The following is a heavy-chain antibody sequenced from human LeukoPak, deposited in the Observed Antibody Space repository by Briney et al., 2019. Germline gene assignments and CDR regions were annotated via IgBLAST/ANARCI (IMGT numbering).Heavy chain of an antibody. CDR3: AKEVTTPYFDY. CDR2: ISGSGAGT. CDR1: GFTFSSYA. J-gene: IGHJ4*02. Sequence: TGGSLRLSCAASGFTFSSYAMSWVRQAPGKGLDWVAGISGSGAGTYYADSVKGRFTIPRDNSKNTLYLQMNSLRAEDTAVYYCAKEVTTPYFDYWGQGSLVTVSS. D-gene: IGHD4-17*01. V-gene: IGHV3-23*01.